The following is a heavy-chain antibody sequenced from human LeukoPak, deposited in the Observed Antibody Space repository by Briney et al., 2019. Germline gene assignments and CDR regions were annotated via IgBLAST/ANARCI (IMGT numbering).Heavy chain of an antibody. J-gene: IGHJ4*02. Sequence: GWSLRLSCAASGFTFSSYSMNWVRQAPGKGLEWVSSISSSSSYIYYADSVKGRFTISRDNAKNSLYLQMNSLRAEDTAVYYCARDHYDSSGPPEDYWGQGTLVTVSS. D-gene: IGHD3-22*01. CDR1: GFTFSSYS. V-gene: IGHV3-21*01. CDR3: ARDHYDSSGPPEDY. CDR2: ISSSSSYI.